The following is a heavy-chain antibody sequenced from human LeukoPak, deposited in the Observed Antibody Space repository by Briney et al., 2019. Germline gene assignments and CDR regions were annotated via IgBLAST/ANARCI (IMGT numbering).Heavy chain of an antibody. CDR1: GFTFSSYA. CDR3: AKDLLGYGDYNGMDV. CDR2: ISGSGGST. J-gene: IGHJ6*02. V-gene: IGHV3-23*01. D-gene: IGHD4-17*01. Sequence: PGGSLRLSCAASGFTFSSYAMSWVRQAPGKGLEWVSAISGSGGSTYYADSVKGRFTISRDNSKNTLYLQMNSLRAEDTAVYYCAKDLLGYGDYNGMDVWGQGTTVTVSS.